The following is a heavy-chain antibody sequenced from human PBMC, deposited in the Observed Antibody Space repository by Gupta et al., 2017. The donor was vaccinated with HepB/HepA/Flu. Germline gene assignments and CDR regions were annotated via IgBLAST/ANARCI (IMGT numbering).Heavy chain of an antibody. J-gene: IGHJ4*02. CDR3: AKQRPDAYPLDF. V-gene: IGHV3-9*01. D-gene: IGHD3-16*01. CDR1: GFSFDEYT. Sequence: VQLVESGRGLVQPGRSLTLSCAASGFSFDEYTMHWIRQAPGKGLDWVSSISWNSGSIGDVDSVRGRCTITRDNAKNSLYLQMNSLRPEDSALYHCAKQRPDAYPLDFWGQGTLVTVSS. CDR2: ISWNSGSI.